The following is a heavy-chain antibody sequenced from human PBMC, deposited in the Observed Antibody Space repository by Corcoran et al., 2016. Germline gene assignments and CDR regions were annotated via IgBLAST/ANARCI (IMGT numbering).Heavy chain of an antibody. J-gene: IGHJ4*02. Sequence: QVQLQQWGAGLLKPSETLSLTCAVYGGSFSGYYWSWIRQPPGKGLEWIGEINHSGSTNYNPSLKSRVTISVDTSKNQFSLKLSSVTAADTAVYYCARGNSLDCGGDCYKYYFDYWGQGTLVTVSS. CDR2: INHSGST. D-gene: IGHD2-21*02. CDR3: ARGNSLDCGGDCYKYYFDY. V-gene: IGHV4-34*01. CDR1: GGSFSGYY.